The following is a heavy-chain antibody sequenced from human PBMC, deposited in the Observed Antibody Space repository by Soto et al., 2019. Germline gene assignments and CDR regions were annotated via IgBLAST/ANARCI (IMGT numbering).Heavy chain of an antibody. Sequence: SETLSLTCAVYCGSFSGYYWSWIRQPPGKGLEWIGEINHSGSTNYNPSLKSRVTISVDTSKNQFSLKLSSVTAADTAVYYCARDTGYCSGGSCSDIWGQGTMVTVSS. V-gene: IGHV4-34*01. CDR2: INHSGST. J-gene: IGHJ3*02. D-gene: IGHD2-15*01. CDR3: ARDTGYCSGGSCSDI. CDR1: CGSFSGYY.